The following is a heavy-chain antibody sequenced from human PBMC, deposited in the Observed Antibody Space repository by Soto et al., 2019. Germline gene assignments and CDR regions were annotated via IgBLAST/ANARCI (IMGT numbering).Heavy chain of an antibody. D-gene: IGHD2-8*02. Sequence: EVQLLESGGGLVQPGGSLRLSCAASGFAFHTHDLSWVRQAPGKGLEWVSGISASGVTTYYADSVKGRFTISRDNSKNTVTLQMNSLRAEDTAFYYCAKDRTPPLSLSPSSQAIKNLLVGQCFDSWGQGTLVTVSS. CDR2: ISASGVTT. CDR1: GFAFHTHD. V-gene: IGHV3-23*01. CDR3: AKDRTPPLSLSPSSQAIKNLLVGQCFDS. J-gene: IGHJ4*02.